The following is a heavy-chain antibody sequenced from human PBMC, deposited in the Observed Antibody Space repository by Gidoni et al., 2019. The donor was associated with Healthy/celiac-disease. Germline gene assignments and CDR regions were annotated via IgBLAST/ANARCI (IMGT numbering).Heavy chain of an antibody. CDR1: GFTFSSYE. CDR2: ISSSGSTI. V-gene: IGHV3-48*03. D-gene: IGHD6-19*01. J-gene: IGHJ4*02. CDR3: AVHSSGWYFYFDY. Sequence: EVQLVESGGGLVQPGGSLRLSCAASGFTFSSYEMNWVRQAPGKGLVGVSYISSSGSTIYDADSVKGRFTISRDNAKNSLYLQMNSLRAEDTAVYYCAVHSSGWYFYFDYWGQGTLVTVSS.